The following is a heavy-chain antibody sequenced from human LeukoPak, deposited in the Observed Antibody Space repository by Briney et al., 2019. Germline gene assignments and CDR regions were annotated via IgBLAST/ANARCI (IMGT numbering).Heavy chain of an antibody. CDR1: GFTFSSYA. CDR2: ISYDGSNK. Sequence: GGSLRLSCAASGFTFSSYAMHWVRQAPGKGLEWVAVISYDGSNKYYADSVKGRFTISRDNSKNTLYLQMNSLRAEDTAVYYCAKAYTMVRGVPGYWGQGTLVTVSS. CDR3: AKAYTMVRGVPGY. V-gene: IGHV3-30-3*01. D-gene: IGHD3-10*01. J-gene: IGHJ4*02.